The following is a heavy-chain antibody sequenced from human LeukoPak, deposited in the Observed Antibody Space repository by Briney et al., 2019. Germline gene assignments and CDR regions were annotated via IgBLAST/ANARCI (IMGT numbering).Heavy chain of an antibody. D-gene: IGHD1-26*01. V-gene: IGHV1-46*01. CDR1: GYTFTSYY. CDR3: DRAGGSGSYYYIMDY. CDR2: INPSGGST. J-gene: IGHJ4*02. Sequence: ASVQVSCKASGYTFTSYYMHWVRQPPAQGLEWMGIINPSGGSTSYAQKFQVRVTMTRDMSTSTVYMELSSLRSEDTAVYYCDRAGGSGSYYYIMDYWGQGTLVTVSS.